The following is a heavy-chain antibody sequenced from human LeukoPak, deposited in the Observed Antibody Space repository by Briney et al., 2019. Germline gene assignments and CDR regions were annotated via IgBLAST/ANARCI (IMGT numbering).Heavy chain of an antibody. D-gene: IGHD3-22*01. CDR3: ARTGSGYYLGGFDS. Sequence: AGGSLRLSCAASGFTFSSYAMHWVRQAPGKGLEWVTVISYDGSNKYYADSVKGRFTISRDNSKNTLYLQMNSLRAEDTAVYYCARTGSGYYLGGFDSWGQGTLVTVSS. CDR1: GFTFSSYA. CDR2: ISYDGSNK. V-gene: IGHV3-30-3*01. J-gene: IGHJ4*02.